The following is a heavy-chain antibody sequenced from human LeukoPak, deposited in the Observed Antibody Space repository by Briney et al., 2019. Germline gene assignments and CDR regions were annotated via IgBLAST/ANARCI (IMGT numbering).Heavy chain of an antibody. J-gene: IGHJ4*02. D-gene: IGHD3-10*01. CDR3: VKDLSGTYSFDH. V-gene: IGHV3-64D*06. CDR1: GFTFSSNT. Sequence: GGSLRLSCSASGFTFSSNTMHWVRQAPGRGLEYVSTITDNGGTTYYAYSVKGRFTISRDNSKNTLYLQVSSLRVEDMAVYYCVKDLSGTYSFDHWGQGTLVTASS. CDR2: ITDNGGTT.